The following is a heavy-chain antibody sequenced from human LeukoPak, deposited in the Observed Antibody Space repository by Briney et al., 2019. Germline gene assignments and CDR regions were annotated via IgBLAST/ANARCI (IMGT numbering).Heavy chain of an antibody. CDR2: TWDDGSNK. CDR1: GFTFSNYG. Sequence: GGSLRLSCAASGFTFSNYGMHWVRQAPGKGLEWVAITWDDGSNKYYADSVRGRFTISRDNSKNTLFLQMNNLRAEDTAVYYCARDHCSSTSCYVWSYWGQGTLVTVSS. CDR3: ARDHCSSTSCYVWSY. D-gene: IGHD2-2*01. J-gene: IGHJ4*02. V-gene: IGHV3-33*01.